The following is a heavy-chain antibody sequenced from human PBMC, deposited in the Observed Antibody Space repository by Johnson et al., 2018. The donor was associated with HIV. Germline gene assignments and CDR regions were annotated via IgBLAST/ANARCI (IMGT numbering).Heavy chain of an antibody. CDR1: GFTFDDYG. V-gene: IGHV3-20*04. CDR3: ASQRCKQGDAFDI. D-gene: IGHD4/OR15-4a*01. CDR2: INWNGGST. Sequence: VQLVESGGGVVRPGGSLRLSCAASGFTFDDYGMSWVRQAPGKGLEWVSGINWNGGSTGYADSVKGRITISRDNAKNSPYLQMNSLRAEDAAWYYCASQRCKQGDAFDIWGQWTMVTVSS. J-gene: IGHJ3*02.